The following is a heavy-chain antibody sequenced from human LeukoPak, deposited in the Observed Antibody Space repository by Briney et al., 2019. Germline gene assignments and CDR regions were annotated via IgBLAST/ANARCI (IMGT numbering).Heavy chain of an antibody. V-gene: IGHV4-4*02. D-gene: IGHD1-26*01. CDR2: IYHSGST. Sequence: PSETLSLTCTVSGGSISSSNWWSWVRQPPGKGLEWIGEIYHSGSTNYNPSLKSRVTISVDKSKNQFSLKLSSVTAADTAVYYCARVSSGATTVDYWGQGTLVTVSS. J-gene: IGHJ4*02. CDR3: ARVSSGATTVDY. CDR1: GGSISSSNW.